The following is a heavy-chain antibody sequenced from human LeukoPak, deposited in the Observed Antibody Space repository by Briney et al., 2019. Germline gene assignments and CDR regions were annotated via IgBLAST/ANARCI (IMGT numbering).Heavy chain of an antibody. J-gene: IGHJ4*02. V-gene: IGHV3-23*01. Sequence: GGSLRLSCAASGFTFSSYAMSWVRQAPGKGLEWVSAISGSGGSTYYADSVKGRFNISRDNAKNSLYLQMNSLRAEDTAVYYCARAPLTGTFDYWGQGTLVTVSS. CDR1: GFTFSSYA. CDR3: ARAPLTGTFDY. D-gene: IGHD4/OR15-4a*01. CDR2: ISGSGGST.